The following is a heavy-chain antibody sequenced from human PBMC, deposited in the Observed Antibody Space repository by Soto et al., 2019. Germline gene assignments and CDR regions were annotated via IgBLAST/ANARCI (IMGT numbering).Heavy chain of an antibody. Sequence: GGSLRLSCAASGFIFSHYAMSWVRQAPGKGLEWVSGIGGGGDDTNYADSVKGRFTISRDNSKNTLFLQMNSLRVEDTAVYYCAKDAVPRNDLWDYFEFGGQGTLVTVSS. D-gene: IGHD1-1*01. CDR3: AKDAVPRNDLWDYFEF. J-gene: IGHJ4*02. CDR2: IGGGGDDT. CDR1: GFIFSHYA. V-gene: IGHV3-23*01.